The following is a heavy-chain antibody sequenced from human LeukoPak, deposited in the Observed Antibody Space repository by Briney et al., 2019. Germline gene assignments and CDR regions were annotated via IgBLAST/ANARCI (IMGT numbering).Heavy chain of an antibody. CDR1: GGPISSYY. CDR2: IYYSGST. V-gene: IGHV4-59*01. J-gene: IGHJ4*02. CDR3: ARRAKGPAAISLFFDY. Sequence: SETLSLTCTVSGGPISSYYWSWIRQPPGKGLEWIGYIYYSGSTNYNPSLKSRVTISVDTSKNQFSLKLSSVTAADTAVYYCARRAKGPAAISLFFDYWGQGTLVTVSS. D-gene: IGHD2-2*02.